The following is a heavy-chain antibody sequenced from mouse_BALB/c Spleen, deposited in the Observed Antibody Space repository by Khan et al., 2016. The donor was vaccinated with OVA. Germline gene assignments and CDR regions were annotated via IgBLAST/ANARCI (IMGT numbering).Heavy chain of an antibody. V-gene: IGHV3-2*02. CDR2: ISYSGST. D-gene: IGHD1-2*01. CDR1: GYSITSGYG. J-gene: IGHJ2*01. Sequence: EVQLKESGPGLVKPSQSLSLTCTVTGYSITSGYGWNWIRQFPGNKLEWMGYISYSGSTNYNPSLKSRISITRDTSKNQFFLQLNSVITEDTATYYCARTARIKYWGQGTTLTVSS. CDR3: ARTARIKY.